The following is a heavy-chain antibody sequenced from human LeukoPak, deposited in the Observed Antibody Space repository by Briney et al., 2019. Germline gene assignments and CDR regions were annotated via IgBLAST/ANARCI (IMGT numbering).Heavy chain of an antibody. V-gene: IGHV3-23*01. CDR2: ITRSGGWT. CDR3: AKDPNGDYIGAFDV. D-gene: IGHD4-17*01. Sequence: GGSLRLSCAASGLTFSNYAMMWLRPAPGKGLEWVSAITRSGGWTLYADSVKGRFTISRDNSKNTLYLEMSSLRVEDTAVYYCAKDPNGDYIGAFDVWGQGTMVTVSS. CDR1: GLTFSNYA. J-gene: IGHJ3*01.